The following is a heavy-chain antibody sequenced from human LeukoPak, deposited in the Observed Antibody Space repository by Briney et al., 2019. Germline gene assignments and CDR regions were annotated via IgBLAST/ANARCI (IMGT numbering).Heavy chain of an antibody. CDR1: GFTFTIYA. Sequence: QPGGSLRLSCAASGFTFTIYAMSWVRQPPGKGLEWVSTVSGSGTGTYYADSVKGRFTISRDNSKNTLSLQVNSLRVDDTAVYYCAKGLHHDTLTGFFDYWGQGTLVTASS. J-gene: IGHJ4*02. CDR2: VSGSGTGT. D-gene: IGHD3-9*01. CDR3: AKGLHHDTLTGFFDY. V-gene: IGHV3-23*01.